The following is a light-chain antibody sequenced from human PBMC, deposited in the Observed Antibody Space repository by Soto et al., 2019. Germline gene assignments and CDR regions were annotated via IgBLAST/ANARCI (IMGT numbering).Light chain of an antibody. J-gene: IGLJ1*01. CDR1: TSDVGGYNY. CDR2: EVR. V-gene: IGLV2-14*01. CDR3: SSYTSRSTLPYV. Sequence: QPASVSGSPGQSITISCTGTTSDVGGYNYVSWYQEHPGKAHKLTIYEVRNPPSGVSNRFSCSKSGNTASLTLSGLQAEDEADYDCSSYTSRSTLPYVFGTGTKLTVL.